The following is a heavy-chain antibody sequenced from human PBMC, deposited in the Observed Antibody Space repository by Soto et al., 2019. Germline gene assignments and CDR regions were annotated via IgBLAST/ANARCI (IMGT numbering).Heavy chain of an antibody. V-gene: IGHV3-48*01. CDR2: ISSSSSTI. D-gene: IGHD2-15*01. Sequence: PGGSLRLSCAASGSTCGSYGGNWVRQAPGKGLEWVSYISSSSSTIYYADSVKGRFTISRDNAKNSLYLQMNSLRAEDTAVYYCAREGGSIVVVVAATPNAFDIWGQGTMVTLSS. CDR3: AREGGSIVVVVAATPNAFDI. CDR1: GSTCGSYG. J-gene: IGHJ3*02.